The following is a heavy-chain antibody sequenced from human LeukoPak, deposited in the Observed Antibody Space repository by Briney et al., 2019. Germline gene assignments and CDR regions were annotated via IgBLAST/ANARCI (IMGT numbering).Heavy chain of an antibody. CDR2: INHSGST. J-gene: IGHJ5*02. Sequence: KTSETLSLTCAVYGGSFSGYYWSWIRQPPGKGLEWIGEINHSGSTNYNPSLKSRVTISVDTSKNQFSLKLSSVTAADTAVYYCARGRVGRGYCSSTSCYVWFDPWGQGTLVTVSS. CDR1: GGSFSGYY. V-gene: IGHV4-34*01. CDR3: ARGRVGRGYCSSTSCYVWFDP. D-gene: IGHD2-2*01.